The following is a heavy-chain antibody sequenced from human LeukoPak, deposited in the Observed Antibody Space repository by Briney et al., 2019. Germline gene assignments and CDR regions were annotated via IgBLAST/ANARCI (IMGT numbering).Heavy chain of an antibody. CDR1: GFSFDAYG. J-gene: IGHJ3*02. D-gene: IGHD6-13*01. CDR2: INGDGGST. V-gene: IGHV3-43*02. CDR3: AKNRASSGRDASDI. Sequence: GGSLRLSCVASGFSFDAYGMHWVRQAPGKGLEWVSLINGDGGSTSFADSAKGRFTISRDNSKNSLYLQMNSLGTEDTALYYCAKNRASSGRDASDIWGQGTMVTVSS.